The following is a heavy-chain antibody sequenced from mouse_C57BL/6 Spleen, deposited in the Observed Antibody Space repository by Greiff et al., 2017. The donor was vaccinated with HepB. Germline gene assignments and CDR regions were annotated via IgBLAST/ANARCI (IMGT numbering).Heavy chain of an antibody. CDR1: GYTFTSYW. CDR3: ARLYYGNEDYFDY. Sequence: QVQLQQSGAELVRPGSSVKLSCKASGYTFTSYWMDWVKQRPGQGLEWIGNIYPSDSETHYNQKFKDKATLTVDKSSSTAYMQLSSLTSEDSAVYYYARLYYGNEDYFDYWGQGTTLTVSS. V-gene: IGHV1-61*01. CDR2: IYPSDSET. J-gene: IGHJ2*01. D-gene: IGHD2-1*01.